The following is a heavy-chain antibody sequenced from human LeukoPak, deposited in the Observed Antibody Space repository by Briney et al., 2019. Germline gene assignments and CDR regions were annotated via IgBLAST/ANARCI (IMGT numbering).Heavy chain of an antibody. J-gene: IGHJ4*02. V-gene: IGHV3-7*01. Sequence: GGSLRLSCAASGFTFISYWMSWVRQAPGKGLEWVANIKQDGSEKYYVDSVKGRFTISRDNAKNSLYLQMNSLRAEDTAVYFCARVGALSSSWLLYWGQGTLVTVSS. CDR1: GFTFISYW. CDR2: IKQDGSEK. CDR3: ARVGALSSSWLLY. D-gene: IGHD6-13*01.